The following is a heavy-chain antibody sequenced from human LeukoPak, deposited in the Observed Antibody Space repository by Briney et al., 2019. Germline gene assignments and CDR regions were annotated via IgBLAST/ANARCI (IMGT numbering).Heavy chain of an antibody. CDR1: GYTFTSYG. D-gene: IGHD3-22*01. CDR2: ISAYNGNT. CDR3: ARGFPPRIYYDSSGYYSYYFDY. V-gene: IGHV1-18*01. J-gene: IGHJ4*02. Sequence: ASVKVSCKASGYTFTSYGITWVRQAPGQGLEWMGWISAYNGNTNYAQKVQGRVTMTTDTSTSTAYMELRSLRSDDTAVYSCARGFPPRIYYDSSGYYSYYFDYWGQGTLVTVSS.